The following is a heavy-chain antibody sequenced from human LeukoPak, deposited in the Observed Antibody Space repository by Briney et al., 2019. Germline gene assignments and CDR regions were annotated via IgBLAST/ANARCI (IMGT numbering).Heavy chain of an antibody. D-gene: IGHD3/OR15-3a*01. CDR3: ARDLWTASPNYFDY. CDR2: INHSGST. V-gene: IGHV4-34*01. J-gene: IGHJ4*02. Sequence: SETLSLTCAVYGGSFSGYYWSWIRQPPGKGLEWIGEINHSGSTNYNPSLKSRVTISVDTSKNQFSLKLSSVTAADTAVYYCARDLWTASPNYFDYWGQGTLVTVSS. CDR1: GGSFSGYY.